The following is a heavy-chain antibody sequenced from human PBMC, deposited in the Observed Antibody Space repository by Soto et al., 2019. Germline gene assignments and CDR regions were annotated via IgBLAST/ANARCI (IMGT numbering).Heavy chain of an antibody. CDR3: ARNAYGSNSGYY. CDR1: GYSFPSYW. V-gene: IGHV5-51*01. CDR2: IYPGDSDT. Sequence: GESLKISGKGSGYSFPSYWIGWVRQMPWKGLEWMGIIYPGDSDTRYSPSFQGQVTISVDRSISTAYLQWTSLKASDTAMYYCARNAYGSNSGYYWGQGNTVTRSP. J-gene: IGHJ4*02. D-gene: IGHD4-4*01.